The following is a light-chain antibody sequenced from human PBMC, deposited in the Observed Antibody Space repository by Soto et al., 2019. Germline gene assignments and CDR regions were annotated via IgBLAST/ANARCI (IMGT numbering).Light chain of an antibody. V-gene: IGLV2-14*01. Sequence: QSALTQPASVSGSPGQSITISCTGTSSDVGGYNFVSWYQQHPGKAPELMIYDVNNRPSGVSNRFSGSKSDNTASLTISGLQSEDEADYYCSSYTDSSTRQIVFGTGTKVTVL. CDR2: DVN. J-gene: IGLJ1*01. CDR3: SSYTDSSTRQIV. CDR1: SSDVGGYNF.